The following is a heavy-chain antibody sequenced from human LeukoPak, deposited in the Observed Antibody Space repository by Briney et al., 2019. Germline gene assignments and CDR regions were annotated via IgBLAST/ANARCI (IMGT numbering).Heavy chain of an antibody. V-gene: IGHV3-49*04. D-gene: IGHD6-13*01. J-gene: IGHJ4*02. Sequence: GGSLRLSCTASGFTFGDYAMSWVRQAPGKGLEWVGFIRSKAYGGTTEYAASVKGRFTISRDDSKSIAYLQMNSLKAEDTAVYYCTRGSIAAVWGFDYWGQGTLVTVSS. CDR3: TRGSIAAVWGFDY. CDR1: GFTFGDYA. CDR2: IRSKAYGGTT.